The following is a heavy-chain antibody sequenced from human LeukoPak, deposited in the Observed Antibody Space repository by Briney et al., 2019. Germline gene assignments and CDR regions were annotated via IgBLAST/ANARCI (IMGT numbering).Heavy chain of an antibody. D-gene: IGHD3-3*01. Sequence: SETLSLTCTVSGGSISSSSYYWGWIRQPPGKGLEWIGSIYYSGSTYYNPSLKSRVTISVDTSKNQFSLKLRYVTAADTAVYYCARGLNDSWTGENYWGQGTLVTVSS. CDR2: IYYSGST. CDR1: GGSISSSSYY. CDR3: ARGLNDSWTGENY. J-gene: IGHJ4*02. V-gene: IGHV4-39*01.